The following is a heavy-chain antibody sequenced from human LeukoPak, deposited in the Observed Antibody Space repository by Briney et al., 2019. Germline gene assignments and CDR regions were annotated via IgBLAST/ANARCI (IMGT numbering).Heavy chain of an antibody. D-gene: IGHD6-13*01. CDR1: GYTFTSYD. J-gene: IGHJ4*02. CDR2: IIPMLGTA. CDR3: ARDHSSSWQYYFDY. V-gene: IGHV1-69*13. Sequence: SVTVSCTASGYTFTSYDISWVRQAPGQGLEWMGGIIPMLGTAHYAQKFQGRVTITADESTSTAYMELSSLRPEDTAVYYCARDHSSSWQYYFDYWGQGTLVTVSS.